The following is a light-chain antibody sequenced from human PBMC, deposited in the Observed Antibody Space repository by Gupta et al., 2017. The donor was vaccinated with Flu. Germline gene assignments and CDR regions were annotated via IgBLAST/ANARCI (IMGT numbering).Light chain of an antibody. CDR3: QQYDKWPPWT. CDR2: AVS. V-gene: IGKV3-15*01. J-gene: IGKJ1*01. Sequence: DIVMTQSPATLSVSPGERASLSCRASQSVSSSVAWYQQRPGQAPRLLIYAVSTRATGVPARFSGSRSGTEFTLTISSLQSEDFAIYYCQQYDKWPPWTFGQGTKVEI. CDR1: QSVSSS.